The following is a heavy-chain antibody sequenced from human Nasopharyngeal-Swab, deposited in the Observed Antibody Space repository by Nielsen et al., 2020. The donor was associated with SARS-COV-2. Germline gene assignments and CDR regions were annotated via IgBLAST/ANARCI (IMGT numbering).Heavy chain of an antibody. V-gene: IGHV1-3*01. Sequence: ASVKVSCKVSGYTFTTYAIHWVRHAPGQRLEWMAWINAGTGNREYSQRFQGRVTISADTSASTAYMELHSLRSEDTAVYYCARSGTVGAPGFDYCGQGTLVTVSS. D-gene: IGHD3-3*01. CDR1: GYTFTTYA. CDR2: INAGTGNR. CDR3: ARSGTVGAPGFDY. J-gene: IGHJ4*02.